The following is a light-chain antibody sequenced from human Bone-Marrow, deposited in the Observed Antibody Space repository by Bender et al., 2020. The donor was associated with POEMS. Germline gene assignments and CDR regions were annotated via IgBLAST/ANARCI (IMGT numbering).Light chain of an antibody. J-gene: IGLJ3*02. Sequence: SNELTQPSSVSVSPGQTARITCSGDILTKKFARWFQQKPGQAPVLLIYKDTRLPSGIPERFSASSSGTTVTLSISGAQVEDEADYYCSSATDNDVRVFGGGTKLTVL. CDR3: SSATDNDVRV. CDR1: ILTKKF. CDR2: KDT. V-gene: IGLV3-27*01.